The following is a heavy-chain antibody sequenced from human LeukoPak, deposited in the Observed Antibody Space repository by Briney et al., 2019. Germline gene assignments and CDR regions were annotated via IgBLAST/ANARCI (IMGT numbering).Heavy chain of an antibody. CDR3: AREGREGYNYPALDF. Sequence: GGSLRLSCIASGFTFRNYWMSWVRQAPGKGLEWVANMKHDGIEKYHVDSVKGRFTISRDNTKNSLYLHMSSLRVEDTAVYYCAREGREGYNYPALDFWGQGILVTVSS. D-gene: IGHD5-24*01. CDR2: MKHDGIEK. CDR1: GFTFRNYW. J-gene: IGHJ4*02. V-gene: IGHV3-7*05.